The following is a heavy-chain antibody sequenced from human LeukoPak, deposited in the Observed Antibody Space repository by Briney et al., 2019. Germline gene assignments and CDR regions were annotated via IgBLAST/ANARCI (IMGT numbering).Heavy chain of an antibody. V-gene: IGHV1-2*02. Sequence: ASVKVSCKASGGTFSSYAISWVRQAPGQGLEWMGWINPNSGGTNYAQKFQGRVTMTRDTSISTAYMELSRLRSDDTAVYYCARRDSGVRGEVGYGIYYMDVWGKGTTVTASS. J-gene: IGHJ6*03. D-gene: IGHD3-10*01. CDR1: GGTFSSYA. CDR3: ARRDSGVRGEVGYGIYYMDV. CDR2: INPNSGGT.